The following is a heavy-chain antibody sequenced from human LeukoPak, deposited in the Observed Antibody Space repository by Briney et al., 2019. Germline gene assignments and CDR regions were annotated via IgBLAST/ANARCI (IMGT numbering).Heavy chain of an antibody. Sequence: GGSLRLSCAASGFTFSSYAMHWVRQAPGKGLEWVAVISYDGSNKYYADSVKGRFTISRDNSKNTLYLQMNSLRAEDTAVYFCAKDYYGGWAVYYFDYWGQGTLVTVSS. J-gene: IGHJ4*02. CDR3: AKDYYGGWAVYYFDY. V-gene: IGHV3-30*04. CDR2: ISYDGSNK. CDR1: GFTFSSYA. D-gene: IGHD4-23*01.